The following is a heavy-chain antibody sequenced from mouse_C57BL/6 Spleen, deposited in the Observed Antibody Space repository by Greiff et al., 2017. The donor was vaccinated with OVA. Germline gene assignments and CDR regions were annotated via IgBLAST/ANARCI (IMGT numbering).Heavy chain of an antibody. CDR2: IDPETGGT. CDR1: GYTFTDYE. CDR3: TRVTTVVEGWYFDV. D-gene: IGHD1-1*01. Sequence: VQLQQSGAELVRPGASVTLSCKASGYTFTDYEMHWVKQTPVHGLEWIGAIDPETGGTAYNQKFKGKAILTADKSSSTAYMELRSLTSEDSAVYYCTRVTTVVEGWYFDVWGTGTTVTVSS. J-gene: IGHJ1*03. V-gene: IGHV1-15*01.